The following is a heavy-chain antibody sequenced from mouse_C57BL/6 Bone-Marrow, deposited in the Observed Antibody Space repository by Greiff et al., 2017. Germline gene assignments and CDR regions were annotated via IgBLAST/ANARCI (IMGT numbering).Heavy chain of an antibody. J-gene: IGHJ3*01. CDR2: IYPRSGNT. V-gene: IGHV1-81*01. Sequence: QVQLQQSGAELARPGASVKLSCKASGYTFTSYGISWVKQRTGQGLEWIGEIYPRSGNTYYNEKFKGKATLTADKSSSTAYMELRSLTSEDSAVYCCAREGACYSTYLAWFAYWGQGTLVTVSA. CDR3: AREGACYSTYLAWFAY. CDR1: GYTFTSYG. D-gene: IGHD2-5*01.